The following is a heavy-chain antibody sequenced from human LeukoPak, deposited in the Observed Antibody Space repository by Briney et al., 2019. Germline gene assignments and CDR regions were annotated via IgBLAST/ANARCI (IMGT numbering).Heavy chain of an antibody. J-gene: IGHJ6*02. D-gene: IGHD6-13*01. CDR1: GFTFSSYA. V-gene: IGHV3-23*01. Sequence: GGSLRLSCAASGFTFSSYAMSWVRQAPGKGLEWVSAISGSGGSTYYADSVKGRFTISRDNSKNTLYLQMNSLRAEDTAVYYCAKGYSRSWTCYYGMDVWGQGTTVTVSS. CDR2: ISGSGGST. CDR3: AKGYSRSWTCYYGMDV.